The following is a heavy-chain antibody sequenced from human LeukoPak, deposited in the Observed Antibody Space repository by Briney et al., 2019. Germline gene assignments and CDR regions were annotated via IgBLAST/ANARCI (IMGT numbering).Heavy chain of an antibody. Sequence: GSLRLSCAASGFTLSSNAMNWVRQPPGKGLEWIGEINHSGSTNYNPSLKSRVTISVDTSKNQFSLKLSSVTAADTAVYYCARVQEDYYGSGTYDDYWGQGTLVTVSS. CDR3: ARVQEDYYGSGTYDDY. V-gene: IGHV4-34*01. D-gene: IGHD3-10*01. J-gene: IGHJ4*02. CDR2: INHSGST. CDR1: GFTLSSNA.